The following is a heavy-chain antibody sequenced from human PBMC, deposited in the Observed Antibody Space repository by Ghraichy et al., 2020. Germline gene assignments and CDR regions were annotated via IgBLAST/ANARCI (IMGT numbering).Heavy chain of an antibody. CDR1: GGSFSGYY. D-gene: IGHD6-13*01. V-gene: IGHV4-34*01. J-gene: IGHJ4*02. Sequence: SETLSLTCAVYGGSFSGYYWSWIRQPRGKGLEWIGEINHSGSTNYNPSLKSRVTISVDTSKNQFSLKLSSVTAADTAVYYCARGLGFSSSWEFDYWGQGTLVTVSS. CDR2: INHSGST. CDR3: ARGLGFSSSWEFDY.